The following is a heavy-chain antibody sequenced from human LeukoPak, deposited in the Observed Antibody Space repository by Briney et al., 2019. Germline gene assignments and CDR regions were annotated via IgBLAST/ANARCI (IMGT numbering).Heavy chain of an antibody. Sequence: GASVKVSCKASGYTFTGYYIHYIRQAPGQGLEWMGWINPYTGGTNYAQKLQGRVTMTTDTSTSTAYMELRSLRSDDTAVYYCAREVSSSWSSDYWGQGTLVTVSS. V-gene: IGHV1-18*04. CDR2: INPYTGGT. CDR3: AREVSSSWSSDY. D-gene: IGHD6-13*01. J-gene: IGHJ4*02. CDR1: GYTFTGYY.